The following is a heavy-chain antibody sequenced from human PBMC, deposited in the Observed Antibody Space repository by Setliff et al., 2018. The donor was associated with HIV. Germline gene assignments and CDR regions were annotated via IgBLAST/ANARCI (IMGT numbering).Heavy chain of an antibody. V-gene: IGHV4-4*02. J-gene: IGHJ4*02. D-gene: IGHD6-13*01. CDR1: GGSISSSNW. CDR3: ASSSSWSTFDY. Sequence: SETLSLTCAVSGGSISSSNWWSWVRQSPGKGLEWIGEIFHSGNTNYNPSLKSRVTISIDKSKKQFSLKVTSVTAADTAVYYCASSSSWSTFDYWGQGILVTVSS. CDR2: IFHSGNT.